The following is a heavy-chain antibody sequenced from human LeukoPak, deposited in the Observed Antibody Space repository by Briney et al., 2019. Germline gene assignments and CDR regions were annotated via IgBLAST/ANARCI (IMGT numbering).Heavy chain of an antibody. V-gene: IGHV1-18*01. CDR3: AREECSIGVCYPSGY. Sequence: ASVKVSCKASGYSFTSYGICWVRQAPGQGLEWMGWISTYNANTNYALKLQGRVTLTTDTSTSTAYMELKSLRSDDTAVYYCAREECSIGVCYPSGYWGQGTLVTVSS. CDR2: ISTYNANT. CDR1: GYSFTSYG. J-gene: IGHJ4*02. D-gene: IGHD2-8*01.